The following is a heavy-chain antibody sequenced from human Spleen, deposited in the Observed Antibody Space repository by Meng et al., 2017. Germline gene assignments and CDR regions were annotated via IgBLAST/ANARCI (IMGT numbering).Heavy chain of an antibody. D-gene: IGHD2-2*01. CDR3: ARKAGNCISTTCYSLDY. CDR2: MKPNSGNT. V-gene: IGHV1-8*01. CDR1: GYTFTGYD. J-gene: IGHJ4*02. Sequence: ASVKVSCKTSGYTFTGYDVKWVRQATGQGLEWLGGMKPNSGNTDYAQNFQGRVTMTRNTSISTAYMELSSLRSEDTAVYFCARKAGNCISTTCYSLDYWGQGTLVTVSS.